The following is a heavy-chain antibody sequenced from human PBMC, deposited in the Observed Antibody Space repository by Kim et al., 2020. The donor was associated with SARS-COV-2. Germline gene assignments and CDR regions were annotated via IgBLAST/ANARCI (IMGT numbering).Heavy chain of an antibody. J-gene: IGHJ4*02. CDR1: GYTVTDYY. D-gene: IGHD3-16*01. V-gene: IGHV1-2*06. CDR3: TCIKGGDY. CDR2: IDPKNGGT. Sequence: ASVKVSCKASGYTVTDYYLHWVRQAPGQGLEWLGRIDPKNGGTKLAQKFQGRVTMTRDTSISTAYMELSRLKSDDTAVYYCTCIKGGDYWGQGTLVTVSS.